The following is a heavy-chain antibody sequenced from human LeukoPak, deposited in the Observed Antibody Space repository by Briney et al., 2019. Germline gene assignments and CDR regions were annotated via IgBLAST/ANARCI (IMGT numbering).Heavy chain of an antibody. J-gene: IGHJ4*02. CDR1: GGSISSYY. V-gene: IGHV4-59*01. Sequence: SETLSLTCTVSGGSISSYYWSWIRQPPGKGLEWIGYIYYSGSTNYNPSLKSRVTISVDTSKNQFSLKLSSVTAADTAVYYCARGSGGWYGDDFDYWGQGTLVTVSS. CDR3: ARGSGGWYGDDFDY. CDR2: IYYSGST. D-gene: IGHD6-19*01.